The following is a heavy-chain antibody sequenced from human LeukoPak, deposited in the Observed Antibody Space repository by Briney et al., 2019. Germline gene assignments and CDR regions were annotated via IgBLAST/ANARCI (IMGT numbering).Heavy chain of an antibody. CDR2: INHSGST. D-gene: IGHD1-26*01. CDR1: GGSFSGYY. J-gene: IGHJ3*02. CDR3: ARGRSYYNAFDI. Sequence: SETLSLTCAVYGGSFSGYYWSWIRQPPGKGLEWIGEINHSGSTNYNPSLKSRVTISVDTSKNQFSLKLSPVTAADTAVYYCARGRSYYNAFDIWGQGTMVTVSS. V-gene: IGHV4-34*01.